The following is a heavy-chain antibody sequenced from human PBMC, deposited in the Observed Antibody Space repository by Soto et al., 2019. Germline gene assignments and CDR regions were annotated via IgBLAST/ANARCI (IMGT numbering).Heavy chain of an antibody. CDR3: ADPLDLDV. J-gene: IGHJ6*04. D-gene: IGHD3-16*02. Sequence: VQLVESGGGLVQPGGSLRLSCAASGFTFSTSWMSWVRQAPGKGLEWVATIKPDGSEKYYVDSVKGRFTISRDNAKNSLYLQMNSLRVEDTAVFYCADPLDLDVWGKGATVTVSS. CDR1: GFTFSTSW. V-gene: IGHV3-7*01. CDR2: IKPDGSEK.